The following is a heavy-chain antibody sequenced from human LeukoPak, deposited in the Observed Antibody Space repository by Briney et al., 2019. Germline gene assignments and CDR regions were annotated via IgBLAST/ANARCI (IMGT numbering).Heavy chain of an antibody. D-gene: IGHD4/OR15-4a*01. J-gene: IGHJ4*02. Sequence: GASVKVSCKASGYTFTGYYMHWVRQAPGQGLEWMGWINPNSGGTNYAQKFQGRVTMTRDMSTSTVYMELSSLRSEDTAVYYCGASGSYFDYWGQGTLVTVSS. CDR3: GASGSYFDY. V-gene: IGHV1-2*02. CDR2: INPNSGGT. CDR1: GYTFTGYY.